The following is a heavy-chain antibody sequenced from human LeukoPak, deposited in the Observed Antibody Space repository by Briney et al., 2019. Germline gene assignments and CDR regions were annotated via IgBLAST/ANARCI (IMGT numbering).Heavy chain of an antibody. V-gene: IGHV3-23*01. Sequence: GGSLRLSCAASGFTFSSYSMNWVRQAPGKGLEWVSAISGRGDNTYYADSVKGRFTISRDTSKNTLYLQMNSLRAEDTAVYYCAKDRSGYYSSGVDYGMDVWGQGTTASVSS. CDR1: GFTFSSYS. J-gene: IGHJ6*02. D-gene: IGHD3-22*01. CDR3: AKDRSGYYSSGVDYGMDV. CDR2: ISGRGDNT.